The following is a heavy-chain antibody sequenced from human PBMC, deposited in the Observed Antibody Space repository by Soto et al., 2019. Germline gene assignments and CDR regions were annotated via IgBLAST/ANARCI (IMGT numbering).Heavy chain of an antibody. CDR2: IIPIFGTA. D-gene: IGHD6-13*01. V-gene: IGHV1-69*01. CDR3: ARDSSSWYPEKYYYYGMDV. Sequence: QVQLVQSGAEVKKPGSSVKVSCKASGGTFSSYAISWVRQAPGQGLEWMGGIIPIFGTANYAQKFQGRVTITADESTSTAYMELSSLRSEDTAVYYCARDSSSWYPEKYYYYGMDVWSQGTTVTVSS. CDR1: GGTFSSYA. J-gene: IGHJ6*02.